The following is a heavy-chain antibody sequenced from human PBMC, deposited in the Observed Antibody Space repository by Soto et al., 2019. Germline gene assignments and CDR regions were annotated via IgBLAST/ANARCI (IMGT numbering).Heavy chain of an antibody. CDR2: ISYDGSNK. CDR1: GFTFSSYG. V-gene: IGHV3-30*18. Sequence: PGGSLRLSCAASGFTFSSYGMHWVRQAPGKGLEWVAVISYDGSNKYYADSVKGRFTISRDNSKNTLYLQMNSLRAEDTAVYYCAKDSSMTPPNHYYYYGMDVWGQGTTVTVSS. D-gene: IGHD2-15*01. J-gene: IGHJ6*02. CDR3: AKDSSMTPPNHYYYYGMDV.